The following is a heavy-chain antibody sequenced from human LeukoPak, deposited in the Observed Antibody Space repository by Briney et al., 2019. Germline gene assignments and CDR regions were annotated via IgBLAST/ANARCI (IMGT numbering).Heavy chain of an antibody. V-gene: IGHV4-59*01. CDR1: GGSISSYY. CDR2: IYYSGST. Sequence: SETLSLTCTVSGGSISSYYWIWIRQPPGKGLEWIGYIYYSGSTNYNPSLKSRVTISVDTSKNQFSLKLSSVTAADTAVYYCARADPYYGSGSYRVRFDPWGQGTLVTVSS. CDR3: ARADPYYGSGSYRVRFDP. D-gene: IGHD3-10*01. J-gene: IGHJ5*02.